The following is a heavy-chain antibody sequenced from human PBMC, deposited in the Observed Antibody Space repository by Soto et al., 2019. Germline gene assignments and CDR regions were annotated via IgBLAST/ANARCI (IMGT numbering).Heavy chain of an antibody. Sequence: QVQVVDSGGGVVQPGRSLRLSCAASGFTFSSHGMHWVRQAPGKGLEWVALVWYDGRNKDYADSVKGRFTISRDNSKNTLYLQMNSLRDEDTAVYYCVRAAGYSGNDYVYYYGMDVWGQGTTVTVSS. D-gene: IGHD5-12*01. V-gene: IGHV3-33*01. CDR3: VRAAGYSGNDYVYYYGMDV. CDR2: VWYDGRNK. J-gene: IGHJ6*02. CDR1: GFTFSSHG.